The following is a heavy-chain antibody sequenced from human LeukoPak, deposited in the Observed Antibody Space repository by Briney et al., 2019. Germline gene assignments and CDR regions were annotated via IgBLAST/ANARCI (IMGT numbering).Heavy chain of an antibody. Sequence: GGSLRLSCAASGFTFSSYAMSWVRQAPGKGLEWVSAISGSGGSTYYADSVKGRFTISRDNSKNTLYLQMNSLRAEDTAVYYCAKDHIVVVTAINDYWGQGTLSPSPQ. CDR1: GFTFSSYA. CDR2: ISGSGGST. CDR3: AKDHIVVVTAINDY. D-gene: IGHD2-21*02. V-gene: IGHV3-23*01. J-gene: IGHJ4*02.